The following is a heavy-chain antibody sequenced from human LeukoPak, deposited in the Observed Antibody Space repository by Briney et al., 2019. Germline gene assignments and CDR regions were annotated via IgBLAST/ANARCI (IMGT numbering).Heavy chain of an antibody. CDR3: ARQEYDYVWGSYRSPFDY. V-gene: IGHV5-51*01. D-gene: IGHD3-16*02. CDR1: GCSFTSYW. J-gene: IGHJ4*02. Sequence: GESLKISCKGSGCSFTSYWIGWVRQMPGKGLEWMGIIYPGDSDTRYSPSFQGQVTISADKSISTAYLQWSSLKASDTAMYYCARQEYDYVWGSYRSPFDYWGQGTQVTVSS. CDR2: IYPGDSDT.